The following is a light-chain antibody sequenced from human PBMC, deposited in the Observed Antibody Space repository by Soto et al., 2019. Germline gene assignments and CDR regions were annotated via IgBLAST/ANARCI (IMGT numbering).Light chain of an antibody. J-gene: IGKJ1*01. Sequence: EIVLTQSPGSLSLSPGDGATLSCRASQSVSTNYLAWFQQKPGQAPRLLIYGAHIRAIGIADRFRGSGSGTDFTLTISRLEPEDFAVYYCQQFHSLPRTFGQGTKVDSK. V-gene: IGKV3-20*01. CDR1: QSVSTNY. CDR3: QQFHSLPRT. CDR2: GAH.